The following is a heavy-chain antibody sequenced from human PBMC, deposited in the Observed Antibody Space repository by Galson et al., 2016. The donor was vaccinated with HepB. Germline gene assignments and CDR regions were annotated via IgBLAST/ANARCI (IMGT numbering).Heavy chain of an antibody. Sequence: TLSLTCTVSGGAISGSSFYWGWIRQPPGKGLEWIGSIYYSGSTYYNPSLNSRVTISVDVSNNQFSLDLRSVTAADTAVYYCATDPHFWGQGTLVTVSS. J-gene: IGHJ4*02. CDR3: ATDPHF. CDR2: IYYSGST. V-gene: IGHV4-39*07. CDR1: GGAISGSSFY.